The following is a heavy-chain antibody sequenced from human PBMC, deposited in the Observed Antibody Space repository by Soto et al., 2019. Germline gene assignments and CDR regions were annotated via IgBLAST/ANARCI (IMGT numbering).Heavy chain of an antibody. CDR1: GFTFRTSW. CDR2: LGTIGTYI. J-gene: IGHJ6*02. Sequence: GGSLRLSCAASGFTFRTSWMHWVRQAPGQGLVWVASLGTIGTYIYYADSVRGRFTISRDNAKNSLYLQMNTLRAEDTAVYYCARVMCGDCSAYYYYSMDVWGQGTTVTVSS. CDR3: ARVMCGDCSAYYYYSMDV. V-gene: IGHV3-21*01. D-gene: IGHD2-21*02.